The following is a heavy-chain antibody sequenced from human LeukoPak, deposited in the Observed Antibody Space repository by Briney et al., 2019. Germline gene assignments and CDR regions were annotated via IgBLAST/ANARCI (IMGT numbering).Heavy chain of an antibody. CDR1: GFTVSSNY. J-gene: IGHJ4*02. CDR3: ARALSGDYGDYVFDY. D-gene: IGHD4-17*01. Sequence: GGSLRLSCAASGFTVSSNYMSWVRQAPGKGLEWVSVIYSGGSTYYADSVKGRFTISRDNSKNTLYLQMNSLRAEDTAVYYCARALSGDYGDYVFDYWGQGTLVTVSS. V-gene: IGHV3-53*01. CDR2: IYSGGST.